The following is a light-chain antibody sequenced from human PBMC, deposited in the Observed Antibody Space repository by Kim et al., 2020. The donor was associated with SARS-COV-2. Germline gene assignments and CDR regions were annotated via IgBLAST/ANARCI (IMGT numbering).Light chain of an antibody. CDR1: QGISND. CDR3: QQYNSYPIT. J-gene: IGKJ5*01. CDR2: AAS. Sequence: AAVGGRVTFRCRASQGISNDLAWFQQKPWKAPKSLIYAASNLQSGVPSKFSGSGSGTDFTLTISSLQPEDFATYYCQQYNSYPITFGQGTRLEIK. V-gene: IGKV1-16*02.